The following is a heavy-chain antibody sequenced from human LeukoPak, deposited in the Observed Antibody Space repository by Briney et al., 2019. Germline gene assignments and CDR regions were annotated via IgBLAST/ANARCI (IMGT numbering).Heavy chain of an antibody. V-gene: IGHV3-30*18. CDR3: AKDMAYSSSLAEDY. CDR2: ISYDGSNK. J-gene: IGHJ4*02. CDR1: GFTSSSYG. Sequence: GRSLRLSWAASGFTSSSYGMHWVRQAPGKGLEWVAVISYDGSNKYYADSVEGRFTISRDNSKNTLYLQMNSLRAEDTAVYYCAKDMAYSSSLAEDYWGQGTLVTVSS. D-gene: IGHD6-6*01.